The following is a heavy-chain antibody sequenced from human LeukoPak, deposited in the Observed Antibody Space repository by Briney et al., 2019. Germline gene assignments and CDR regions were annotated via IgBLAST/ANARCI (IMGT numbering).Heavy chain of an antibody. CDR2: ISSSSTI. Sequence: PGGSLRLSCAASGFTFSSYSMNWVRQAPGKGLEWVSCISSSSTIYYADSVKGRFTISRDNAKNSLYLQMNSLRAEDTAVYYCARAKYYYDSSGYYYLDYWGQGTLVTVSS. D-gene: IGHD3-22*01. CDR3: ARAKYYYDSSGYYYLDY. J-gene: IGHJ4*02. CDR1: GFTFSSYS. V-gene: IGHV3-48*01.